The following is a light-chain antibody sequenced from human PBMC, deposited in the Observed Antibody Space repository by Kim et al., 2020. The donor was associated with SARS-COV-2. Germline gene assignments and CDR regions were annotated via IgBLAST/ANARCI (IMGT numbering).Light chain of an antibody. CDR1: QTISRY. J-gene: IGKJ1*01. V-gene: IGKV1-39*01. CDR2: AAA. CDR3: QQSYSDWT. Sequence: SASVGDRVIITCRASQTISRYLNWYQQKPGRAPKLLIYAAASLQSGVPSRFSGSGSGTDFTLTINSLQPEDFATYYCQQSYSDWTFGQGTKVDIK.